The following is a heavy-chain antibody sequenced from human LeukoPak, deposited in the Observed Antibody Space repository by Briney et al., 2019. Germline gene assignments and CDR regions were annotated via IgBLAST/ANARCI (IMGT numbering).Heavy chain of an antibody. J-gene: IGHJ5*02. CDR2: VHPDSGNT. D-gene: IGHD1-14*01. CDR1: GYPFTTWE. V-gene: IGHV1-8*02. Sequence: APVNVSSKTSGYPFTTWEINWVRHAAGQGLEWLGLVHPDSGNTDYAQKFRGRVTMSRDTSTSTAYMELSGLRLDDTAVYFCARGPRNDPWGQGTLVTVSS. CDR3: ARGPRNDP.